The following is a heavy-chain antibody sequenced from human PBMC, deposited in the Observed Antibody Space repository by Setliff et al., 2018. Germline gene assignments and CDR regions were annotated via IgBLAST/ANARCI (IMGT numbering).Heavy chain of an antibody. J-gene: IGHJ4*02. V-gene: IGHV3-7*01. CDR3: ARHLARGMQIFGVAPRFGY. D-gene: IGHD3-3*01. CDR1: GFPFSTYW. CDR2: IKQDGSEK. Sequence: LRLSCAASGFPFSTYWLNWVRQAPGKGLQWVANIKQDGSEKYYVNSVKGRFTIARDNAQNSLYLQMDSLKAEDTAVYYCARHLARGMQIFGVAPRFGYWGQGTLVTVSS.